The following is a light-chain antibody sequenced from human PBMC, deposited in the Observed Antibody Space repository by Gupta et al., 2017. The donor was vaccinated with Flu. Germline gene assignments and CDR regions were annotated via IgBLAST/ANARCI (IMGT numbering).Light chain of an antibody. CDR2: AVS. J-gene: IGKJ4*01. Sequence: DIQLTQSPSFLSASVGDRVAMTCRASQAISPSLAWYQQKSGEGPKLLIYAVSTLHTAVPSRFSGSGSGTEFTLTISSLQPEDFGIYYCQQVDLYPVNFGRGTKVEIK. V-gene: IGKV1-9*01. CDR1: QAISPS. CDR3: QQVDLYPVN.